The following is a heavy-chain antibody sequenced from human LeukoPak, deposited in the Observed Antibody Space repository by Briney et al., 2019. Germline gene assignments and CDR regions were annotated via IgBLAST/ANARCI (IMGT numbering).Heavy chain of an antibody. V-gene: IGHV1-18*04. D-gene: IGHD2-2*01. Sequence: ASVKVSCKASGFTFTGYYLHWVRLAPGQGLEWMGWISAYNGNTNYAQKLQGRVTMTTDTSTSTAYMELRCLRSDDTAVYYCARDWWYQLLYFQHWGQGTLVTVSS. CDR3: ARDWWYQLLYFQH. CDR1: GFTFTGYY. J-gene: IGHJ1*01. CDR2: ISAYNGNT.